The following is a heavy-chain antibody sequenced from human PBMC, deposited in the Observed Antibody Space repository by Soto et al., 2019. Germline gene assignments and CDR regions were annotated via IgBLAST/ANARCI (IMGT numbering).Heavy chain of an antibody. Sequence: ASVKVSCKASGGTFSSYSISWVRQAPGQGLEWMGGIIPIFGTANYAQKFQGRVTITADESTSTAYMELSSLRSEDTAVYYCALSYYYDSSLDYWGQGTLVTVS. CDR2: IIPIFGTA. CDR1: GGTFSSYS. V-gene: IGHV1-69*13. D-gene: IGHD3-22*01. J-gene: IGHJ4*02. CDR3: ALSYYYDSSLDY.